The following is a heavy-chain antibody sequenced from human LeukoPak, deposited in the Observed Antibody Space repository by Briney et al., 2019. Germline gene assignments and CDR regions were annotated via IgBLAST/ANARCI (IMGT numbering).Heavy chain of an antibody. D-gene: IGHD6-6*01. Sequence: GGSLRLSCAASGFTFSSYAMSWVRQAPGTGLEWVSAISGSGGSTYYADSVKGRFTISRDNSKNTLYLQMNSLRAEDTAVYYCAKDRGVTVAARPPHDYWGQGTLVTVSS. CDR3: AKDRGVTVAARPPHDY. CDR1: GFTFSSYA. V-gene: IGHV3-23*01. J-gene: IGHJ4*02. CDR2: ISGSGGST.